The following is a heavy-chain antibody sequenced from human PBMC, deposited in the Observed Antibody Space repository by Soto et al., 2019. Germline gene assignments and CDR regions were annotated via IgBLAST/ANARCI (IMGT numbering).Heavy chain of an antibody. CDR1: GDSVASNSAV. Sequence: SQTLKLTCAISGDSVASNSAVWNWIRPSPSRGLEWLGRTYYRSKWYNDYAISVKSRITINPDTSKNQFSLQLNSVTPEDTAVYYCARAERYSYAHSFDSWGQGTLVTVSS. D-gene: IGHD5-18*01. CDR3: ARAERYSYAHSFDS. V-gene: IGHV6-1*01. J-gene: IGHJ4*02. CDR2: TYYRSKWYN.